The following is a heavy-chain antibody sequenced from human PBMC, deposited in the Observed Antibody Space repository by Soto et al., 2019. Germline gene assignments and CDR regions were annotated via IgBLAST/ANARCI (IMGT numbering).Heavy chain of an antibody. V-gene: IGHV1-18*01. CDR1: GYTFTIYG. D-gene: IGHD6-6*01. CDR2: ISAYNGNT. Sequence: ASVKVSCKASGYTFTIYGISWVLQAPGQGLEWMGWISAYNGNTNYAQKLQGRVTMTTDTSTSTAYMELRSLRSDDTAVYYCARVRIAARRGSFDYWGQGTLVTVS. CDR3: ARVRIAARRGSFDY. J-gene: IGHJ4*02.